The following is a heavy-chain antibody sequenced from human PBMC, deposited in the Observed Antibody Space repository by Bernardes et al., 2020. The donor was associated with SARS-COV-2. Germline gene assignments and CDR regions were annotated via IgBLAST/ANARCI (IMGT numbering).Heavy chain of an antibody. Sequence: GRSLRLSCPASGFTFSSYSLNWVRPAPGNWLAWVSSIRSSSSYIYYADSLKGRFTISRDNAKNSLYLQMNSLRAEDTAVYYCARASSYYYDSSGPEPLKHWGQGTLVTVSS. CDR3: ARASSYYYDSSGPEPLKH. J-gene: IGHJ1*01. V-gene: IGHV3-21*01. D-gene: IGHD3-22*01. CDR1: GFTFSSYS. CDR2: IRSSSSYI.